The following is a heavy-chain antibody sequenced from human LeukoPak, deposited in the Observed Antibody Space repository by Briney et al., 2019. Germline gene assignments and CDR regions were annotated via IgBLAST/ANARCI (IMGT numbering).Heavy chain of an antibody. D-gene: IGHD1-20*01. CDR2: IWYDGSNK. CDR1: GFTFSSYG. J-gene: IGHJ4*02. V-gene: IGHV3-33*03. CDR3: AKKGSGLTGTTVGLDY. Sequence: GRSLRLSCAASGFTFSSYGMHWVRQAPGKGLEWVALIWYDGSNKYYADSVKGRFTISRDNSKNTLYLQMNSLRGEDTAVYYCAKKGSGLTGTTVGLDYWGQGTLVTVSS.